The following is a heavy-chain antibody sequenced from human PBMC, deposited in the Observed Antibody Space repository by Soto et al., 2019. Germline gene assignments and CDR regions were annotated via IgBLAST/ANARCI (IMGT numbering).Heavy chain of an antibody. CDR1: GYTFTSYG. CDR2: INAYSGNT. CDR3: ASSVDY. V-gene: IGHV1-18*01. Sequence: QVQLVQSGAEVKKPGASVKVSCKASGYTFTSYGINWVRQAPGQGLEWMGRINAYSGNTNYAQKFQGRVTMTSDTSTSTAYMELMSLRSDDTAVYYYASSVDYWGQGTLVTVSS. J-gene: IGHJ4*02.